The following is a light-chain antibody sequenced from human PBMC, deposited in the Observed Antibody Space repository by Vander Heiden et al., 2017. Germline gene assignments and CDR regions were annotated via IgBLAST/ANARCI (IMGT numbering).Light chain of an antibody. J-gene: IGKJ4*01. CDR1: QSVSSSY. Sequence: EIVLTQSPDTLSLSPGERATLSCRATQSVSSSYLAWYQQKPGQSPRLLIYGASSRAAGIPDSFSGSGSGTDFALTISRLGPEDFAVYFCQQYYRSPLTFGGGTKVEIK. CDR3: QQYYRSPLT. V-gene: IGKV3-20*01. CDR2: GAS.